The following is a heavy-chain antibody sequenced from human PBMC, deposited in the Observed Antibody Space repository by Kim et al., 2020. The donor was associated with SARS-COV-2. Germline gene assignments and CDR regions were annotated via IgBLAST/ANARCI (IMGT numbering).Heavy chain of an antibody. J-gene: IGHJ6*03. CDR2: ISSNGGST. CDR3: ARGFGSGSDYYYYMDV. V-gene: IGHV3-64*01. Sequence: GGSLRLSCAASGFTFSSYAMHWVRQAPGKGLEYVSAISSNGGSTYYANSVKGRFTISRDNSKNTLYLQMGSLRAEDMAVYYCARGFGSGSDYYYYMDVWGKGTTVTVSS. D-gene: IGHD3-3*01. CDR1: GFTFSSYA.